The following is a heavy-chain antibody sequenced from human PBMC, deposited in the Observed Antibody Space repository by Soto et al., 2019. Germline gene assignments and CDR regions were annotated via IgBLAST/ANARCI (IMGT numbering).Heavy chain of an antibody. J-gene: IGHJ4*02. D-gene: IGHD3-10*01. CDR3: AKKLPGDFNTISDY. CDR1: GFAFNTYG. Sequence: GGSLRLSCVASGFAFNTYGMHWVRQAPGKGLEWVAVISYDGSIRYYADSVKGRFTISRDNSRNTLYLQMDSLRPEDTAVYYCAKKLPGDFNTISDYWGQGSLVTVSS. CDR2: ISYDGSIR. V-gene: IGHV3-30*18.